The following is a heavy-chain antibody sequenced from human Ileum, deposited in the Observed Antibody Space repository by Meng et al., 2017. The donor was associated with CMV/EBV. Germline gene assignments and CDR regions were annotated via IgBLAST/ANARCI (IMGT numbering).Heavy chain of an antibody. CDR2: ISGSGGRT. CDR1: EFTFSSHA. V-gene: IGHV3-23*01. Sequence: LRLACAASEFTFSSHAMNWARQAPGKGLGWVSGISGSGGRTYYADSVKGRFTISRDNSKNTLYLQMNSLRAEDTAVYYCVTGGRYHFHWGQGILVTVSS. CDR3: VTGGRYHFH. J-gene: IGHJ4*02. D-gene: IGHD1-26*01.